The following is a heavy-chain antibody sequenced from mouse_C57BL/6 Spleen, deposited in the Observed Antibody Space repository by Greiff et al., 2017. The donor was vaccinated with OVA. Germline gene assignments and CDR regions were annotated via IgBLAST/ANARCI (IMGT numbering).Heavy chain of an antibody. D-gene: IGHD2-12*01. CDR3: AREARPYYFDY. CDR2: ISYDGSN. CDR1: GYSITSGYY. J-gene: IGHJ2*01. Sequence: DVQLQESGPGLVKPSQSLSLTCSVTGYSITSGYYWNWIRQFPGNKLEWMGYISYDGSNNYNPSLKNRISITRDTSKNQFFLKLNSVTTEDTATYYCAREARPYYFDYWGQGTTLTVSS. V-gene: IGHV3-6*01.